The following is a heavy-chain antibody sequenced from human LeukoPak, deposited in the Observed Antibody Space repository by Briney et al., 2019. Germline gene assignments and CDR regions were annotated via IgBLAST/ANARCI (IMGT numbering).Heavy chain of an antibody. Sequence: PSETLSLTCTVSGGSISSYYWSWIRQPAGKGLEWIGRIYTSGSTNYSPSLKSRVTMSVDTSKNQFSLKLNSVTAADTAVYCCARWYYGSGSYYYFDYWGQGTLVTVSS. V-gene: IGHV4-4*07. D-gene: IGHD3-10*01. CDR1: GGSISSYY. J-gene: IGHJ4*02. CDR2: IYTSGST. CDR3: ARWYYGSGSYYYFDY.